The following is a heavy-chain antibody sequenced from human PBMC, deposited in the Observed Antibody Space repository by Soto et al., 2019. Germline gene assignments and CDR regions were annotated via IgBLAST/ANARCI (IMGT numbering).Heavy chain of an antibody. J-gene: IGHJ6*02. CDR2: ITGSGGRA. V-gene: IGHV3-23*01. CDR1: GFTFSNFV. Sequence: EVQLLESGGGWVQPGGSLRLSCAASGFTFSNFVMSWVRHIPGKGLHWVSGITGSGGRAYYADSVMGRFTISRDNSRNTQYLQMSRLGDEDTAMYHCAVHLGQNYYTMDVWGQGTTVTVSS. CDR3: AVHLGQNYYTMDV.